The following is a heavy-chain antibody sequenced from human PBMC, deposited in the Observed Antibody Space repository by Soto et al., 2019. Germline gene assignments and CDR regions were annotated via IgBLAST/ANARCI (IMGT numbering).Heavy chain of an antibody. CDR3: ARDSQYSSGQGRLGL. CDR2: ISAYNGNT. V-gene: IGHV1-18*01. J-gene: IGHJ3*01. D-gene: IGHD6-19*01. CDR1: GYTFTSYG. Sequence: GASVKVSCKASGYTFTSYGISWVRQAPGQGLEWMGWISAYNGNTNYAQKLQGRVTMTTDTSTSTAYMELRSLRSDDTAVYYCARDSQYSSGQGRLGLWGQGTMVTVSS.